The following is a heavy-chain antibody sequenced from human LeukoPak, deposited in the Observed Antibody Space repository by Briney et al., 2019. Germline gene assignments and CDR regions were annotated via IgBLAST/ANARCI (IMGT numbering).Heavy chain of an antibody. V-gene: IGHV4-61*02. CDR1: GGSISSSSYY. CDR3: ARDGRAWNYSGWYFDL. J-gene: IGHJ2*01. D-gene: IGHD1-7*01. CDR2: IYTSGST. Sequence: SETLSLTCTVSGGSISSSSYYWSWIRQPAGKGLEWIGRIYTSGSTNYNPSLKSRVTISVDTSKNQFSLKLSSVTAADTAVYYCARDGRAWNYSGWYFDLWGRGTLVTVSS.